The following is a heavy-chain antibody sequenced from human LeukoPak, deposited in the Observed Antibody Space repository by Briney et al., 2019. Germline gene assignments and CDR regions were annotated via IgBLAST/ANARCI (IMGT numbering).Heavy chain of an antibody. V-gene: IGHV3-21*01. CDR1: GFTFSSYS. D-gene: IGHD6-13*01. Sequence: GGSLRLSCAASGFTFSSYSMNWVRQAPEKGLEWVSSISSSSSYIYYADSVKGRFTISRDNAKNSLYLQMNSLRAEDTAVYYCARNSAGKSGYYFDYWGQGTLVTVSS. CDR3: ARNSAGKSGYYFDY. CDR2: ISSSSSYI. J-gene: IGHJ4*02.